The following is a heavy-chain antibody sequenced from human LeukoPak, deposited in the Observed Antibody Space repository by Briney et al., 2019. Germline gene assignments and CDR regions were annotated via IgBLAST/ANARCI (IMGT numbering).Heavy chain of an antibody. CDR2: ISGDGTAR. J-gene: IGHJ5*02. D-gene: IGHD3-10*01. V-gene: IGHV3-74*01. Sequence: PGGSLRLSCAASGFTSSSYWMHWVRQAPGKGLVWVSRISGDGTARNYADSVKGRFTISRDDAKNTVDLQMNSLRGEDTAVYYCVRGRGSYGWFDPWGQGTLVTVSS. CDR3: VRGRGSYGWFDP. CDR1: GFTSSSYW.